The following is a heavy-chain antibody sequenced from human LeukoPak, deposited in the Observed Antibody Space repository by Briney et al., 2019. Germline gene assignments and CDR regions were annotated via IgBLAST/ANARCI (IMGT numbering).Heavy chain of an antibody. D-gene: IGHD1/OR15-1a*01. CDR1: GYSISGGYY. V-gene: IGHV4-38-2*02. Sequence: KPSETLSLTCTVSGYSISGGYYWGWIRQPPGKGLEWIGSIYHTGRAYYNPSLKSRVTISVDTSKNQFSLKLSSVTAADTAVYYCARESPSDLGGNNDFDSWGQGTLVTVSS. CDR2: IYHTGRA. CDR3: ARESPSDLGGNNDFDS. J-gene: IGHJ4*02.